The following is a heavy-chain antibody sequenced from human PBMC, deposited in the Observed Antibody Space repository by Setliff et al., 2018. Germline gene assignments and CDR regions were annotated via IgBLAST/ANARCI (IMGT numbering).Heavy chain of an antibody. CDR3: ARVRVVQGYYEFDY. V-gene: IGHV4-61*02. CDR1: GGSITSGSYY. CDR2: LHTSGSI. D-gene: IGHD3-16*01. Sequence: PSQTLSLTCAVSGGSITSGSYYWSWIRQPAGKGLEWIGRLHTSGSIDYNPSLKSRVTISVDTSRDQFSLRLSSVTAADTAMYYCARVRVVQGYYEFDYWGQGTLVTVSS. J-gene: IGHJ4*02.